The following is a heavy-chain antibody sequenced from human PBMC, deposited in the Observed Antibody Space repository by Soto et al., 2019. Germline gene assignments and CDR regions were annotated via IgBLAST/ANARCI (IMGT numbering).Heavy chain of an antibody. Sequence: SETLSLTCAVYGGSFSGYYWSWIRQPPGKGLEWIGEINHSGSTNYNPSLKSRVTISVDTSKNQFSLKLSSVTAADTAVYYCARGHYGLNFDYWGQGTLVTVSS. CDR1: GGSFSGYY. CDR3: ARGHYGLNFDY. D-gene: IGHD4-17*01. J-gene: IGHJ4*02. V-gene: IGHV4-34*01. CDR2: INHSGST.